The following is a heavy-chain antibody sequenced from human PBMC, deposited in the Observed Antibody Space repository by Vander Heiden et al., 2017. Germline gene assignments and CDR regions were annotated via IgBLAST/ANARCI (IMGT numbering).Heavy chain of an antibody. CDR3: ARDYYYDSFGGAFDI. J-gene: IGHJ3*02. CDR2: ISGSGGST. Sequence: FTFSSYAMSWVRQAPGKGLEWVSTISGSGGSTYYADFMKDRFTISRDNSKDTLYLQMYSLRGDDTAVYYCARDYYYDSFGGAFDIWGQGTMVTVSS. V-gene: IGHV3-23*01. D-gene: IGHD3-22*01. CDR1: FTFSSYA.